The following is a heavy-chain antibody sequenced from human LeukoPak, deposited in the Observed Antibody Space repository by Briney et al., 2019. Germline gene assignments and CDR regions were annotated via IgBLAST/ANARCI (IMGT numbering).Heavy chain of an antibody. CDR2: ISWNSGSI. CDR3: AKAGVGDYSNQPYDY. Sequence: GGSLRLSCAASGFTFDDYAMYWVRQAPGKGLEWVSGISWNSGSIGYADSVKGRFTISRDNAKNSLYLQMNSLRAEDMALYYCAKAGVGDYSNQPYDYWGQGTLVTVSS. J-gene: IGHJ4*02. CDR1: GFTFDDYA. V-gene: IGHV3-9*03. D-gene: IGHD4-11*01.